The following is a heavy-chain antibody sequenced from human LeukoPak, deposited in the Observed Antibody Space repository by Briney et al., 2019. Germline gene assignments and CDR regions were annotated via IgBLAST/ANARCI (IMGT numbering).Heavy chain of an antibody. J-gene: IGHJ3*02. V-gene: IGHV1-2*02. CDR1: EYTFTGNY. Sequence: ASVKVSCKASEYTFTGNYIHWVRQAPGQGREWMGWINPNNGGTNYAQNFQGRVTMTSGTSTSTAYMELSRLGSDDTGVYYCAREATPTVNVAGAWYGAYDIWGQGTMVTVSS. CDR3: AREATPTVNVAGAWYGAYDI. CDR2: INPNNGGT. D-gene: IGHD6-19*01.